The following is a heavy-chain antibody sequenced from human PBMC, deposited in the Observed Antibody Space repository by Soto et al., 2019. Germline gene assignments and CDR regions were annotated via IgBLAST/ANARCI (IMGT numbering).Heavy chain of an antibody. D-gene: IGHD3-22*01. CDR3: ARGYYDRSGYSTLFDY. V-gene: IGHV3-11*04. Sequence: GGSMILSCASSGFTISYYYMILIRPAPGKGLEWVSYISSSGSTLYYADSVKGRFTISRDNSKNTLYLQMNSLRAEDTAVYYCARGYYDRSGYSTLFDYWGQGTLVTVSS. CDR1: GFTISYYY. CDR2: ISSSGSTL. J-gene: IGHJ4*02.